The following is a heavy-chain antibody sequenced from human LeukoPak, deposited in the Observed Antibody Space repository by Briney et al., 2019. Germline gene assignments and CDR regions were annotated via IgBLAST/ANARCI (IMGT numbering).Heavy chain of an antibody. J-gene: IGHJ4*02. V-gene: IGHV3-7*01. CDR1: GFTFSSYW. CDR3: ARAGGYSSGWYPGY. CDR2: IKQDGSEK. D-gene: IGHD6-19*01. Sequence: GGSLRLSCAASGFTFSSYWMSWVRQAPGKGLEWVANIKQDGSEKYYVDSVKGRFTISRDNAKNSLYLQMNSLRAEDTAVYYCARAGGYSSGWYPGYWGQGTLVTVSS.